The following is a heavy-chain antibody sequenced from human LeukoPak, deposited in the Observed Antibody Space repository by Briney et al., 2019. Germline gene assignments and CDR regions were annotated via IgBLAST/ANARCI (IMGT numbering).Heavy chain of an antibody. CDR2: IYTSGST. Sequence: SETLSLTCTVSGGSISSGSYYWGWIRQPAGKGLEWIGRIYTSGSTNYNPSLKSRVTISVDTSKNQFSLKLSSVTAADTAVYYCQMVVAAPHYYYYYMDVWGKGTTVTVSS. J-gene: IGHJ6*03. CDR1: GGSISSGSYY. D-gene: IGHD2-15*01. V-gene: IGHV4-61*02. CDR3: QMVVAAPHYYYYYMDV.